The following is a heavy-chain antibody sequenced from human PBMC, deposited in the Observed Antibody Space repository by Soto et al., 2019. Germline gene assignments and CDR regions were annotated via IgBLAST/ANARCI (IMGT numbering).Heavy chain of an antibody. CDR1: GFTFTSYG. CDR3: ARDDDVWGGSVLH. Sequence: QVQLVQSGPELKNPGASVKVACKASGFTFTSYGFSWVRQAPGQVLEWMGWVNAFNGKRNYAHNLQGRVTMTTDTSTSTAYMELLSLRSDDTAFYYCARDDDVWGGSVLHWGQGTLITVSS. D-gene: IGHD3-3*01. J-gene: IGHJ4*02. CDR2: VNAFNGKR. V-gene: IGHV1-18*01.